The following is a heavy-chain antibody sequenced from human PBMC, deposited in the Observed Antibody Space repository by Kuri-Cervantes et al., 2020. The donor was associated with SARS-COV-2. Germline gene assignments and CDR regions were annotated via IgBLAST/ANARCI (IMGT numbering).Heavy chain of an antibody. J-gene: IGHJ6*02. CDR3: ASPRDWYYYGMDV. D-gene: IGHD3/OR15-3a*01. V-gene: IGHV4-30-4*01. CDR1: GGSIGSGDYY. Sequence: SETLSLTCTVSGGSIGSGDYYWSWIRQPPGKGLEWIGYIYYSGSTYYNPSLKSRVTISVDTSKNQFSLKLSSVTAADTAVYYCASPRDWYYYGMDVWGQGTMVTVSS. CDR2: IYYSGST.